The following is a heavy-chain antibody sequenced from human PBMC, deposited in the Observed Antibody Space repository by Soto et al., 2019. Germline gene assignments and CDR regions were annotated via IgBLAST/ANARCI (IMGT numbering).Heavy chain of an antibody. D-gene: IGHD6-13*01. J-gene: IGHJ3*02. CDR1: GGSISSYY. CDR3: ARHVRRPGIAVVGVDAFDS. CDR2: IYYSGSA. Sequence: SETLSLTCTVSGGSISSYYWSWIRQPPGKGLEWIGYIYYSGSANYKPSLKSRVTISVDTSKNQFSLKLSSVTAADTAVYYCARHVRRPGIAVVGVDAFDSWGEGT. V-gene: IGHV4-59*08.